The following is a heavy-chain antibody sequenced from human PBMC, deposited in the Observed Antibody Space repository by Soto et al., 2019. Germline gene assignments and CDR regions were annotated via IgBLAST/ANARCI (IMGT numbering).Heavy chain of an antibody. CDR3: ARERYYDFWSGSHDAFDI. D-gene: IGHD3-3*01. CDR2: IIPILGIA. CDR1: GGTFSSYT. J-gene: IGHJ3*02. V-gene: IGHV1-69*04. Sequence: ASVKVSCKASGGTFSSYTISWVRQAPGRGLEWMGRIIPILGIANYAQKFQGRVTITADKSTSTAYMELSSLRSEDTAVYYCARERYYDFWSGSHDAFDIWGQGTMVTVSS.